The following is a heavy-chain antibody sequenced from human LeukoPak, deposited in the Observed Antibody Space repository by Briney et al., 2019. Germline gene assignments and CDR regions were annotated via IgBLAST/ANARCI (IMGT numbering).Heavy chain of an antibody. Sequence: PSETLSLTCTVSGCSISSSSYYWGWTRQPPGKVLEWVENIHHRGSTYYNPSLKRRITISVDTSKQQFSLRLSSVTAADTAVYYCAGGYKYAYYNYYYMDAWGKGTTVTVSS. CDR3: AGGYKYAYYNYYYMDA. CDR1: GCSISSSSYY. V-gene: IGHV4-39*07. CDR2: IHHRGST. J-gene: IGHJ6*03. D-gene: IGHD5-24*01.